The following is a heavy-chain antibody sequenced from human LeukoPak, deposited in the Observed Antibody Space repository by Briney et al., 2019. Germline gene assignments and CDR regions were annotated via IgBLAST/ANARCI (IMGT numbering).Heavy chain of an antibody. D-gene: IGHD1-26*01. CDR3: AKGPGVRYSGSFYFDY. V-gene: IGHV3-23*01. CDR2: ISGSGGST. J-gene: IGHJ4*02. CDR1: GFTVSSNY. Sequence: GGSLRLSCAASGFTVSSNYMSWVRQAPGKGLEWVSAISGSGGSTYYADSVKGRFTISRDNSKNTLYLQMNSLRAEDTAVYYCAKGPGVRYSGSFYFDYWGQGTLVTVSS.